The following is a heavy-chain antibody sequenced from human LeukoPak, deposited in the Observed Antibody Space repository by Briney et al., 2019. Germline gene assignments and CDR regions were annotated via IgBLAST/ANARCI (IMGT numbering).Heavy chain of an antibody. V-gene: IGHV4-38-2*02. CDR3: ARTRYYYDSSGYSYYFDY. J-gene: IGHJ4*02. D-gene: IGHD3-22*01. Sequence: SETLSLTCTVSGGPISSYYWGWIRQPPGKGLEWIGSIYHSGSTYYNPSLKSRVTISVDTSKNQFSLKLSSVTAADTAVYYCARTRYYYDSSGYSYYFDYWGQGTLVTVSS. CDR2: IYHSGST. CDR1: GGPISSYY.